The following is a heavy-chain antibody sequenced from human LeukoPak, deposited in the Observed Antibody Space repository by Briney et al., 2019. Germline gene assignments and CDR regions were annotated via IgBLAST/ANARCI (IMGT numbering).Heavy chain of an antibody. D-gene: IGHD2-2*01. V-gene: IGHV4-39*01. CDR3: ARLSPLVVVPAAMPGSFDP. CDR2: IYYSGST. Sequence: SDTLTLTCAVSGYSISSSNWWGWIRPPPGKGLEWIGSIYYSGSTYYNPSLKSRVTISVDTSKNQFSLKLSSVTAADTAVYYCARLSPLVVVPAAMPGSFDPWGQGTLVTVSS. J-gene: IGHJ5*02. CDR1: GYSISSSNW.